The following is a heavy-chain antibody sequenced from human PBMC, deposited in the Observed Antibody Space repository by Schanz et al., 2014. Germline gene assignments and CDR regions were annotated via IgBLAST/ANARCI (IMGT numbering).Heavy chain of an antibody. V-gene: IGHV1-18*01. CDR1: GYTFRTYG. Sequence: QVQLVQSGAEVRKPGASVMLSCEASGYTFRTYGVTWVRQAPGQGLDWMGWISGYNDNREYGQKFVDRVTMSIETATSTDYMDLRSLRYYDRAVDYCARARGVSGVTALRSPGTTEIYF. J-gene: IGHJ1*01. CDR2: ISGYNDNR. D-gene: IGHD3-3*01. CDR3: ARARGVSGVTALRSPGTTEIYF.